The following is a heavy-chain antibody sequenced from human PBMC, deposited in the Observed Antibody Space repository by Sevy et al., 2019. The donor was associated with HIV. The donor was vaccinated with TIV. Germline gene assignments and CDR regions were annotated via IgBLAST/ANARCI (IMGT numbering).Heavy chain of an antibody. V-gene: IGHV3-73*01. CDR3: TCAYGRFDF. J-gene: IGHJ4*02. Sequence: GGSLRLSCAASGFTFSDSAMFWVRQASGRGLEWVGRIRTKPNNYATALVASLKDRFSISRDDSKNTTYLQMNSLKAEDTAVYFCTCAYGRFDFWGQGALVTVSS. D-gene: IGHD4-17*01. CDR1: GFTFSDSA. CDR2: IRTKPNNYAT.